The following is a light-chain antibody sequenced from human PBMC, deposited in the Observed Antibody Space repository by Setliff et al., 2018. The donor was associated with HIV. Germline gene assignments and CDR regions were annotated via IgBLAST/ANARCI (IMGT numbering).Light chain of an antibody. V-gene: IGLV2-8*01. Sequence: QSVLTQPASASGSPGQSVTISCTGASTDVGGYDHVSWYQQHPGKPPKVVISEVSQRPSGVPDRFSGSKSGNTAFLTVSGLQAEDEADYYCSSYGGSDNLLFGGGTKVTVL. J-gene: IGLJ2*01. CDR2: EVS. CDR1: STDVGGYDH. CDR3: SSYGGSDNLL.